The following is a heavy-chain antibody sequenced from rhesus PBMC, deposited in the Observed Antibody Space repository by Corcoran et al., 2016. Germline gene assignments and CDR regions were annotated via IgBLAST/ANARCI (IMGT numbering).Heavy chain of an antibody. V-gene: IGHV4-127*01. J-gene: IGHJ3*01. CDR3: ARAPDPYCNGIYCYAFGDAFDF. CDR1: GYSISSGYG. Sequence: QLQLQESGPGLVKPSETLSLTCAVSGYSISSGYGWSWIRQPQGQGLEWIEYIYGSSGSNYYNPSLKVRVTTSTDTSKNQFSLKLSSVTAADTAVYYCARAPDPYCNGIYCYAFGDAFDFWGQGLRVTVSS. CDR2: IYGSSGSN. D-gene: IGHD2-27*01.